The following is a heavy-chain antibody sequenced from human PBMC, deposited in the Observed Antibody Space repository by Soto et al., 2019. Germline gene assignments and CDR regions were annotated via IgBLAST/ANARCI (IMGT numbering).Heavy chain of an antibody. J-gene: IGHJ2*01. D-gene: IGHD6-19*01. V-gene: IGHV1-69*12. CDR1: GGTFSTYA. CDR2: TIPLFGTA. CDR3: AQTLGSAVAGPGRFDL. Sequence: QVQLVQSGAEVKKPGSSVKVSCKASGGTFSTYAISWVRQAPGQVLEWMGGTIPLFGTANYAQKFQGRVMITADESTSTAYMELSSLRSEDTAVYYCAQTLGSAVAGPGRFDLWGRGTLITVSS.